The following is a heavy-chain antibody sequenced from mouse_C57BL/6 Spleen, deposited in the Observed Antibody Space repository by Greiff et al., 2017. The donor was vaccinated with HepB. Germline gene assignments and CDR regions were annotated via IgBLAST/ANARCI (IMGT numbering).Heavy chain of an antibody. CDR2: ISDGGSYT. J-gene: IGHJ3*01. CDR1: GFTFSSYA. Sequence: EVMLVESGGGLVKPGGSLKLSCAASGFTFSSYAMSWVRQTPEKRLEWVATISDGGSYTYYPDNVKGRFTISRDNAKNNLYLQMSHLKSEDTAMYYCARDRWDGFAYWGQGTLVTVSA. V-gene: IGHV5-4*01. D-gene: IGHD4-1*01. CDR3: ARDRWDGFAY.